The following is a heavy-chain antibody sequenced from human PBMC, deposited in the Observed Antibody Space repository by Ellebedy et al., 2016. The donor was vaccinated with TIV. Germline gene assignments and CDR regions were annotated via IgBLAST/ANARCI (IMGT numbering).Heavy chain of an antibody. CDR2: TSAAIGNM. D-gene: IGHD7-27*01. CDR3: AKNTGGYYYYGMDV. CDR1: GYSFTSYG. V-gene: IGHV1-18*01. Sequence: AASVKVSCKTSGYSFTSYGLGWVRQAPGQGLEWMGWTSAAIGNMNYVPKLQGRVTMTTDTSTSTAYMELRSLRSDDTAVYYCAKNTGGYYYYGMDVWGQGTTVTVSS. J-gene: IGHJ6*02.